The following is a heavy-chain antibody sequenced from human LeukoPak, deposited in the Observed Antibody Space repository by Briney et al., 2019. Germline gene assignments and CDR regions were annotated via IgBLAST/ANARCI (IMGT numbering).Heavy chain of an antibody. J-gene: IGHJ4*02. CDR3: ARLQRWSYYFDY. CDR1: GGSFSGYY. CDR2: INHSGST. Sequence: SETLSLTCAVYGGSFSGYYWSWIRQPPGKGLEWIGEINHSGSTNHNPSLKSRVTISVDTPKNQFSLKLSSVTAADTAVYYCARLQRWSYYFDYWGQGTLVTVSS. D-gene: IGHD3-10*01. V-gene: IGHV4-34*01.